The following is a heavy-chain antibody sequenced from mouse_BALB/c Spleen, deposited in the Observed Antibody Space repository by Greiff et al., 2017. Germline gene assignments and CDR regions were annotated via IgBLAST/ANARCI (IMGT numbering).Heavy chain of an antibody. CDR2: IWAGGST. V-gene: IGHV2-9*02. D-gene: IGHD2-14*01. CDR3: ARDSRYEFAY. CDR1: GFSLTSYG. J-gene: IGHJ3*01. Sequence: VKLMESGPGLVAPSQSLSITCTVSGFSLTSYGVHWVRQPPGKGLEWLGVIWAGGSTNYNSALMSRLSISKDNSKSQVFLKMNSLQTDDTAMYYCARDSRYEFAYWGQGTLVTVSA.